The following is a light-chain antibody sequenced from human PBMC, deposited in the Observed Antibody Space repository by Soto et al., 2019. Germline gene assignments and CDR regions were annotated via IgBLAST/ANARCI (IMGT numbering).Light chain of an antibody. CDR2: LNNNGSH. Sequence: QSVLTQSPSASASLGASVKLTCTLSSGHSSYAIAWHQQQPEKGPRYLMNLNNNGSHIKGDGIPDRFSGSSSGAERYLTISSLQSEDEADYYCQTWGSGSVVFGGGTRVTVL. J-gene: IGLJ2*01. CDR1: SGHSSYA. CDR3: QTWGSGSVV. V-gene: IGLV4-69*01.